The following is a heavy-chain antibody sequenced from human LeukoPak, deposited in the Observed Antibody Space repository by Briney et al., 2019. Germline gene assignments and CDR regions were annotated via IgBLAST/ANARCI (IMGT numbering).Heavy chain of an antibody. CDR1: GFTVSSNY. Sequence: GGSLRLSCAASGFTVSSNYMSWVRQAPGKGLEWVSVLYIGGSTYYADSVRGRFTISRDNSKNTLYLQMNSLRAEDTAVYYCARSTRLFPWYFDYGGQGTLVTVSS. J-gene: IGHJ4*02. D-gene: IGHD3-22*01. CDR3: ARSTRLFPWYFDY. V-gene: IGHV3-53*01. CDR2: LYIGGST.